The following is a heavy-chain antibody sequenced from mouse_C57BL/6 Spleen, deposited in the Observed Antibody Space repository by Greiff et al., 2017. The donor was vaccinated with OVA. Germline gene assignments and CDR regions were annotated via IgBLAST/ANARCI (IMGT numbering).Heavy chain of an antibody. CDR1: GYTFTSYW. Sequence: VQLQQPGAELVKPGASVKLSCKASGYTFTSYWMHWVKQRPGRGLEWIGRIDPNSGGTKYNEKFKSKATLTVDKPSSTAYMQLSSLTSEDSAVYYCARSEAVVATDWYFDVWGTGTTVTVSS. CDR3: ARSEAVVATDWYFDV. J-gene: IGHJ1*03. V-gene: IGHV1-72*01. CDR2: IDPNSGGT. D-gene: IGHD1-1*01.